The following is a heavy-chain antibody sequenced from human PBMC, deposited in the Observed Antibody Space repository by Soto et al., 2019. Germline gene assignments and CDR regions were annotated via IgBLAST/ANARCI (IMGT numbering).Heavy chain of an antibody. J-gene: IGHJ6*02. CDR1: GFNFSNYA. V-gene: IGHV3-23*01. D-gene: IGHD4-17*01. CDR3: TKVRGDPV. CDR2: ISAGRST. Sequence: EVQVLESGGDLVQPGGSLRLSCAASGFNFSNYAMNWVRQAPGKGPEWVSGISAGRSTYYADSVKGRFTISRDNSKSTLFLQMDSLRAEDTALYYCTKVRGDPVWGQGTTVTVSS.